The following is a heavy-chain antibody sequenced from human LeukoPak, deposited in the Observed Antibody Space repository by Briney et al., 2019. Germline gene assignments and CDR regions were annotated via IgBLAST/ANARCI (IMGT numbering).Heavy chain of an antibody. CDR2: ISSSSSYI. D-gene: IGHD3-3*01. Sequence: PGGSLRLSCAASGFTFSSYSMNWVRQAPGKGLDWVSSISSSSSYIYYADSVKGRFTISRDNAKNSLYLQMNSLKAEDTAVYYCALRFSEWLSLSDWYFDLWGRGTLVTVSS. CDR3: ALRFSEWLSLSDWYFDL. J-gene: IGHJ2*01. CDR1: GFTFSSYS. V-gene: IGHV3-21*01.